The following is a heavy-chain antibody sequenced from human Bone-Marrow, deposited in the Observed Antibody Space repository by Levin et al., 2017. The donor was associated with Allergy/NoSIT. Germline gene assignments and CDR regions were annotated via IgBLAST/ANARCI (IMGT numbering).Heavy chain of an antibody. CDR1: GYTFTGYY. CDR3: AREEGCSSTSCYITFTYYDYGMDG. D-gene: IGHD2-2*02. Sequence: GASVKVSCKASGYTFTGYYMHWVRQAPGQGLEWMGWINPNSGGTNYAQKFQGRVTMTRDTSISTAYMELSRLRSDDTAVYYCAREEGCSSTSCYITFTYYDYGMDGWGQGTTVTVSS. V-gene: IGHV1-2*02. CDR2: INPNSGGT. J-gene: IGHJ6*02.